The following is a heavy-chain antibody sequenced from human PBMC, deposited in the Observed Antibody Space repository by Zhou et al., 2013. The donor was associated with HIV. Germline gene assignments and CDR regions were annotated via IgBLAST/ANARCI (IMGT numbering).Heavy chain of an antibody. Sequence: QVQLVQSGAEVKKPGASVKVSCKASGYTLTGYYMHWVRQVPGQGLEWMGWINPNSGGTNYAQKFQGRVNMTRDTSISTAYMELRRLRSDDTAVYYCARDRARGWTRSMDVWGPRGPRSPSPQ. V-gene: IGHV1-2*02. CDR1: GYTLTGYY. D-gene: IGHD2-15*01. CDR2: INPNSGGT. J-gene: IGHJ6*01. CDR3: ARDRARGWTRSMDV.